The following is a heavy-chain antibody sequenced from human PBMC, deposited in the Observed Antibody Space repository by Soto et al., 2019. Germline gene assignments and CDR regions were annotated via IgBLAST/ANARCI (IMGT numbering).Heavy chain of an antibody. D-gene: IGHD5-12*01. V-gene: IGHV1-18*04. CDR2: IRPDTGDT. CDR1: GYAFSKYG. CDR3: ATSYDSGFDP. J-gene: IGHJ5*02. Sequence: QLQLVQSGAEVERPGASVRVSCKAYGYAFSKYGISWIRQAPGQGLEWMGWIRPDTGDTNYAQKFRGRVTMTTDTSSNTAYMELRSLRSDDTAMYYCATSYDSGFDPWGQGTLVSVSS.